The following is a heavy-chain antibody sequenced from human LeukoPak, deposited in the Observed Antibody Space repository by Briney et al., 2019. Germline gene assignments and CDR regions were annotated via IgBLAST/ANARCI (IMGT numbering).Heavy chain of an antibody. CDR3: ARVSATVDWYFAY. CDR2: ISSSSSPI. J-gene: IGHJ4*02. V-gene: IGHV3-48*01. Sequence: GGSLRLSCAASGFIFSSYSMNWVRQAPGKGLEWVSYISSSSSPIYYADSVKGRFTISRDNAKNSLYLQMNSLRAEDTAVYNCARVSATVDWYFAYWGQGTLVTVSS. D-gene: IGHD4-17*01. CDR1: GFIFSSYS.